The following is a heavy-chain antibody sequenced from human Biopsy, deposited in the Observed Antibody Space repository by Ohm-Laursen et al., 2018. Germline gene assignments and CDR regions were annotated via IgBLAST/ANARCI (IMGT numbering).Heavy chain of an antibody. J-gene: IGHJ5*02. Sequence: SETLSLTCTVSGGSISNNNYYWGWIRQPPGKGLEWIGSIFYRGSTHYKLSLKSRVNISVDTSKNQFSLKLNSVTAADTAVYYCARDYDTSGYYYVSWGRGTLVTVSS. CDR1: GGSISNNNYY. CDR3: ARDYDTSGYYYVS. D-gene: IGHD3-22*01. V-gene: IGHV4-39*01. CDR2: IFYRGST.